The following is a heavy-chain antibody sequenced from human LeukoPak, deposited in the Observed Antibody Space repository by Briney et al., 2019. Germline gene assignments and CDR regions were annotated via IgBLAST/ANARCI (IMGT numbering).Heavy chain of an antibody. D-gene: IGHD2-15*01. CDR1: RVSISRGNYC. Sequence: SETLSLTCTVSRVSISRGNYCWSWIRQPAGTGLEWVGRFYTRGSTDYNPSPKSRDIISVDTSKNQLSLKLNSVTAADTAVYYCARVDGSCSGGSCPSGNWFDPWGQGTLVTVSS. CDR3: ARVDGSCSGGSCPSGNWFDP. J-gene: IGHJ5*02. CDR2: FYTRGST. V-gene: IGHV4-61*02.